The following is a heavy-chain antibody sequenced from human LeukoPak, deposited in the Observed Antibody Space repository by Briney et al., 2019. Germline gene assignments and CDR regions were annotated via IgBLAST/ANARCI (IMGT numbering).Heavy chain of an antibody. Sequence: SETLSLTCTVSGGSISSGANYWSWIRQPPGRGLEWIGYISHSESAYYSPSLESRITISVDTSKNQFSLKLSSVTAADTAVYYCAMSSGTGTTGYWGQGTLVTVSS. D-gene: IGHD1-1*01. V-gene: IGHV4-30-2*01. J-gene: IGHJ4*02. CDR3: AMSSGTGTTGY. CDR2: ISHSESA. CDR1: GGSISSGANY.